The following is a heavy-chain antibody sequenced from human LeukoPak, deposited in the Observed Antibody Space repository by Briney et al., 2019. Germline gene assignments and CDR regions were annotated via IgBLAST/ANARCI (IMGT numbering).Heavy chain of an antibody. D-gene: IGHD3-9*01. V-gene: IGHV3-30-3*01. Sequence: GRSLRLSCAASGFTFSSYVMHWVRQAPGEGLEWVAVISFDGSNKYYGDSLKGRFTISRDNSKNTLYLQMNSLRGEDMAIYYCARDFGWLSGFDYWGQGTLVTVS. CDR3: ARDFGWLSGFDY. CDR2: ISFDGSNK. J-gene: IGHJ4*02. CDR1: GFTFSSYV.